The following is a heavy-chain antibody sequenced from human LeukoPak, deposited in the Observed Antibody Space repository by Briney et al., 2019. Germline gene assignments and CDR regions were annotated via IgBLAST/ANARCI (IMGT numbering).Heavy chain of an antibody. CDR2: IYTSGST. Sequence: SETLSLTCTVSGGSISNGSYYWSWIRQPAGKGLEWIGRIYTSGSTNYNPSLKSRVTISVDTSKNQFSLKLSSVTAADTAVYYCARGLGATEPFDYWGQGTLVTVSS. D-gene: IGHD1-26*01. V-gene: IGHV4-61*02. CDR1: GGSISNGSYY. J-gene: IGHJ4*02. CDR3: ARGLGATEPFDY.